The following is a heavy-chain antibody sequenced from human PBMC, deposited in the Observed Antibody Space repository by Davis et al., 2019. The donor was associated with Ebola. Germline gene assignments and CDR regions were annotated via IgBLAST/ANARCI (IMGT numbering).Heavy chain of an antibody. CDR1: GYTFTGYY. CDR2: INPNSGGT. Sequence: ASVKVSCKASGYTFTGYYMHWVRQAPGQGLEWMGWINPNSGGTIYAQKFQGRVTMTEDTSTDTAYMELSSLRSEDTAVYYCATRGRSGYYPYYGMDVWGQGTTVTVSS. V-gene: IGHV1-2*02. CDR3: ATRGRSGYYPYYGMDV. D-gene: IGHD3-22*01. J-gene: IGHJ6*02.